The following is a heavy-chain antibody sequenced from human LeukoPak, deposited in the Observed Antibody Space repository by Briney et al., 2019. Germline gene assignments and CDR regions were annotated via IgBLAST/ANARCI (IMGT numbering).Heavy chain of an antibody. CDR2: IYCSGST. D-gene: IGHD4-17*01. J-gene: IGHJ4*02. CDR3: ARHKDYGDGNFDY. CDR1: RGSIISYY. Sequence: PETLSLTCTVSRGSIISYYWSWIRQPPGKRLEWRWDIYCSGSTDYNPSLKSRVTISVDTSKNQFSLKLSSVTAADTAEYYCARHKDYGDGNFDYWGQGTLVTVSS. V-gene: IGHV4-59*08.